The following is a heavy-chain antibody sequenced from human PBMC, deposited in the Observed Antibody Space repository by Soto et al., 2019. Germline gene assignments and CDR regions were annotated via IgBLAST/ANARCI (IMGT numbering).Heavy chain of an antibody. V-gene: IGHV3-7*01. J-gene: IGHJ4*02. CDR3: ARGGTSPTYWGPFYN. CDR2: IKCDGSDK. D-gene: IGHD7-27*01. CDR1: GSAFSSSW. Sequence: VGSLRLSCAASGSAFSSSWLHWVCQAPEKGQEWVADIKCDGSDKYYVDSVKGRLTISSDNAKNTVYLQMNSLRADDTAVYYCARGGTSPTYWGPFYNWGQGTLGTVSS.